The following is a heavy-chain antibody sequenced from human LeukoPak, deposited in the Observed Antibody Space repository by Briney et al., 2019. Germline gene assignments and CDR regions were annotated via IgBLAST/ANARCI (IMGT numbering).Heavy chain of an antibody. CDR3: AREDGGSYFDY. J-gene: IGHJ4*02. V-gene: IGHV4-59*01. CDR2: IYYSGST. CDR1: GGSTSSYY. D-gene: IGHD2-15*01. Sequence: SETLSLTCTVSGGSTSSYYWSWIRQPPGKGLEWIGYIYYSGSTNYNPSLKSRVTISVDTSKNQFSLKLSSVTAADTAVYYCAREDGGSYFDYWGQGTLVTVSS.